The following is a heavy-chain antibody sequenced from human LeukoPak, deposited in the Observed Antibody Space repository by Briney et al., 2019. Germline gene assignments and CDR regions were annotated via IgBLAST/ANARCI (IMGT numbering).Heavy chain of an antibody. CDR3: AKDGGLQFLEWFLNY. D-gene: IGHD3-3*01. CDR1: GFTFSSYA. J-gene: IGHJ4*02. CDR2: ISGSGGST. Sequence: GGSLRLSCVASGFTFSSYAMSWVRQAPGKGLEWVSAISGSGGSTYYADSVKGRFTISRDNSKNTLYLQMNSLRAEDTAVYYCAKDGGLQFLEWFLNYWGQGTLVTVSS. V-gene: IGHV3-23*01.